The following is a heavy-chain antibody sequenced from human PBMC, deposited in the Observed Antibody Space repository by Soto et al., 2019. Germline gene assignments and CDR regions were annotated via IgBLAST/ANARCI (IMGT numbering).Heavy chain of an antibody. V-gene: IGHV3-33*01. CDR3: ARDLGYCSSTSCYLSYYYYGMDV. D-gene: IGHD2-2*01. CDR1: GFTFSSYG. CDR2: IWYDGSNK. J-gene: IGHJ6*02. Sequence: GGSLRLSCAASGFTFSSYGMHWVRQAPGKGLEWVAVIWYDGSNKYYADSVKGRFTISRDNSKNTLYLQMNGLRAEDTAVYYCARDLGYCSSTSCYLSYYYYGMDVWGQGTTVTVSS.